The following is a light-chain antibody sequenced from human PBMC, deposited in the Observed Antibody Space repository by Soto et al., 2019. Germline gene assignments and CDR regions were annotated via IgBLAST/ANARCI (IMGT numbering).Light chain of an antibody. V-gene: IGKV3-20*01. CDR2: GAS. Sequence: EIVLTQSPGTLSLSPGERATLSCRASQSVSSSYLAWYQQKPRQAPRLLIYGASSRATGIPARFSGSGSVTEFTLTISSLQSEDFAVYYCQQYGSSSITFGQGTRLEIK. CDR1: QSVSSSY. J-gene: IGKJ5*01. CDR3: QQYGSSSIT.